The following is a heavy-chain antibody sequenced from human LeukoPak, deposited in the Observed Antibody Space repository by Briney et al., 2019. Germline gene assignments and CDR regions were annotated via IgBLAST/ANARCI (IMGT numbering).Heavy chain of an antibody. V-gene: IGHV3-11*04. Sequence: GGSLRLSCAASGFTFSDYYMNWIRQAPGKGLEWVSYISGSGTIMYYHDSVKGRFTISRDNAKNSLYLQMNSLRAEDTAVYYCARRSFYVREAFDIWGQGTMVTVSS. D-gene: IGHD2/OR15-2a*01. CDR2: ISGSGTIM. CDR1: GFTFSDYY. J-gene: IGHJ3*02. CDR3: ARRSFYVREAFDI.